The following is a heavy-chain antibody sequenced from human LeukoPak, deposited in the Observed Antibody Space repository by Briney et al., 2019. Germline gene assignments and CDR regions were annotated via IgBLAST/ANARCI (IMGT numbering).Heavy chain of an antibody. CDR2: INPSGGST. J-gene: IGHJ5*02. D-gene: IGHD3-22*01. CDR1: GYTFTSYY. V-gene: IGHV1-46*04. CDR3: ARMSYYDSSGDNWFDP. Sequence: GASVKVSCKASGYTFTSYYIHWVRQAPGQGLEWMGLINPSGGSTNYAQKLQGRVTMTRDTSTSTVYMELSSLRSEDTAVYYCARMSYYDSSGDNWFDPWGQGTLVTVSS.